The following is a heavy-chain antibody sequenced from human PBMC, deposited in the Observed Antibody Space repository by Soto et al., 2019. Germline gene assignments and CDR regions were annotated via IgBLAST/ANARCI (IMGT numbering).Heavy chain of an antibody. CDR3: ARVAYAGSGSYANARPLDYYYYGMDV. CDR2: IYTSGST. Sequence: QVQLQESGPGLVKPSETLSLTCTVSGGSISSYYWSWIRQPAGKGLEWIGRIYTSGSTNYNPSLKSRVTMSVDTSKNQFSLKLSSVTAADTAVYYCARVAYAGSGSYANARPLDYYYYGMDVWGQGTTVTVSS. J-gene: IGHJ6*02. D-gene: IGHD3-10*01. V-gene: IGHV4-4*07. CDR1: GGSISSYY.